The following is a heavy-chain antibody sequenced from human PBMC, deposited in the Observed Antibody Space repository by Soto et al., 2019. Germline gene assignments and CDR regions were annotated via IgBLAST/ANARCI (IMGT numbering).Heavy chain of an antibody. Sequence: PGESLKISCKGSGYSFTSYWIGWVRQMPGKGLERMGIIYPSDSDTRYSPSFQGHVTISADKSISTAYLQWSSLKASDTAMYYCLILGSGTPNYYYYGMDVWGQGATVTVSS. J-gene: IGHJ6*02. V-gene: IGHV5-51*01. D-gene: IGHD3-3*01. CDR3: LILGSGTPNYYYYGMDV. CDR1: GYSFTSYW. CDR2: IYPSDSDT.